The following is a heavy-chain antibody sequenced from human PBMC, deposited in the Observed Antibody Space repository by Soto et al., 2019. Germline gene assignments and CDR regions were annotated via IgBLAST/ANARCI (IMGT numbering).Heavy chain of an antibody. CDR1: GGTFSSYT. CDR3: ARTYCYGSGSYYNGPADY. Sequence: SVKVSCKASGGTFSSYTISWVRQAPGQGLEWMGRIIPILGIANYAQKFQGRVTITADKSTSTAYMELSSLRSEDTAVYYCARTYCYGSGSYYNGPADYWGQGTLVTVSS. V-gene: IGHV1-69*02. J-gene: IGHJ4*02. D-gene: IGHD3-10*01. CDR2: IIPILGIA.